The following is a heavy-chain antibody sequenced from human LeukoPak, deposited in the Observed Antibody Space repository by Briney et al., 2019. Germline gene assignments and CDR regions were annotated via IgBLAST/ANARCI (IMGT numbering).Heavy chain of an antibody. V-gene: IGHV4-34*01. D-gene: IGHD3-10*01. CDR1: GGSFSGYY. CDR2: INHSGST. J-gene: IGHJ4*02. CDR3: ARDSGPSGY. Sequence: SETLSLTCAVYGGSFSGYYWSWIRQPPGKGLEWIGEINHSGSTNYNPSLKSRVTISVDTSKNQFSLKLSSVTAADTAVYYCARDSGPSGYWGQGTLVTVSS.